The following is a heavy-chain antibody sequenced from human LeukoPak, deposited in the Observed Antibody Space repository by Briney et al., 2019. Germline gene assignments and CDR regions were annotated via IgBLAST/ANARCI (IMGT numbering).Heavy chain of an antibody. CDR3: ARRIVGATDYFDY. D-gene: IGHD1-26*01. V-gene: IGHV1-18*01. Sequence: WASVKVSCKTSGYTFTSYGISWVRQAPGQGLEWMGWISTYNGNTNYAQKLQGRVTMTTDTSTSTAYLELRSLRSDDTAVYYCARRIVGATDYFDYWGQGTLVTVSS. CDR2: ISTYNGNT. CDR1: GYTFTSYG. J-gene: IGHJ4*02.